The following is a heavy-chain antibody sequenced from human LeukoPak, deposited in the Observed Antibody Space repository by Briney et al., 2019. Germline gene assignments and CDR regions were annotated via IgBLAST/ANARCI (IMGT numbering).Heavy chain of an antibody. Sequence: PGGSLRLSCAASGFTFSSYWIHWVRQAPGEGLEWVSSISSSSSYIYYADSVKGRFTISRDNAKNSLYLQMNSLRAEDTAVYYCASLPGENIVATDKSFDYWGQGTLVTVSS. CDR3: ASLPGENIVATDKSFDY. J-gene: IGHJ4*02. CDR2: ISSSSSYI. V-gene: IGHV3-21*01. D-gene: IGHD5-12*01. CDR1: GFTFSSYW.